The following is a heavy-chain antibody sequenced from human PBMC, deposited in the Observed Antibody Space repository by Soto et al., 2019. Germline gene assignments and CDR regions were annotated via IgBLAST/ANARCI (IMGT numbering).Heavy chain of an antibody. D-gene: IGHD1-26*01. CDR2: IDPDGSDT. CDR1: GFAFSRFP. Sequence: PGGSLRLSCAASGFAFSRFPMHWVRQAPGKGLVWVSRIDPDGSDTTYADSAKGRFTISRDNAKNIVYLQMSSLRAEDTALYYCATMAGTYPYWGQGTLVTVSS. V-gene: IGHV3-74*01. J-gene: IGHJ4*02. CDR3: ATMAGTYPY.